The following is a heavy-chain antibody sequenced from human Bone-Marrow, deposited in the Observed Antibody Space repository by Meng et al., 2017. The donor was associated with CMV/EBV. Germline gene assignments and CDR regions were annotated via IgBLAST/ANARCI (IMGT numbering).Heavy chain of an antibody. Sequence: SETLSLTCTVSGGSISSYYWSWIRQPPGKGLEWIGYIYYSGSTNYNPSLKSRVTISVDTSKNQFSLKLSSVTAADTAVYYCARARYYFDYWGQGTPVTVSS. CDR1: GGSISSYY. CDR3: ARARYYFDY. CDR2: IYYSGST. V-gene: IGHV4-59*01. J-gene: IGHJ4*02.